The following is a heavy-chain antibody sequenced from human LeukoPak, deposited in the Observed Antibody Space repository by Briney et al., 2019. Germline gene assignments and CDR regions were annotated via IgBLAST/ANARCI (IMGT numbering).Heavy chain of an antibody. J-gene: IGHJ3*02. CDR2: IIPIFGTA. CDR1: GGTFSSYA. V-gene: IGHV1-69*01. D-gene: IGHD5-18*01. CDR3: ARGRDTAMRLSYFPSLDI. Sequence: SVKVSCKASGGTFSSYAISWVRQAPGQGLEWMGGIIPIFGTANYAQKFQGGATITADESTSTAYMELSSLRSEDTAVYYCARGRDTAMRLSYFPSLDIWGQGTMVTVSS.